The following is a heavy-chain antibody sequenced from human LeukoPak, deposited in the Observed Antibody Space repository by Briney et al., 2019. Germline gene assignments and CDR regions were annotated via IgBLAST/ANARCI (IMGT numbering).Heavy chain of an antibody. CDR1: GFIFSSNY. CDR2: IYSNGST. D-gene: IGHD2-2*01. CDR3: ARDFCSSDACPFRDDAFDL. Sequence: GGSLRLSCAASGFIFSSNYMNWVRQAPGKGLEWVSIIYSNGSTFYADSVKGRFTVSRDTFKNILSLQMNSLRPEDTAKYYCARDFCSSDACPFRDDAFDLWGQGTMVTVFS. J-gene: IGHJ3*01. V-gene: IGHV3-53*01.